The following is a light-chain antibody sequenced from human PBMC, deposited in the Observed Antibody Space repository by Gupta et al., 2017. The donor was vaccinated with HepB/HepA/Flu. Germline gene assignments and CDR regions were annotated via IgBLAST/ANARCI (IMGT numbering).Light chain of an antibody. CDR2: DVS. Sequence: QSALTPPASVSGSPGQSITLSCTGTSSDVGGYHYVAWYQQHPGKAPKLMIYDVSNRPSGVSNRFSGSKSGNTASLTISGLQAEDEADYYCSSYTSSSTRVFGGGTKLTVL. CDR3: SSYTSSSTRV. J-gene: IGLJ2*01. CDR1: SSDVGGYHY. V-gene: IGLV2-14*03.